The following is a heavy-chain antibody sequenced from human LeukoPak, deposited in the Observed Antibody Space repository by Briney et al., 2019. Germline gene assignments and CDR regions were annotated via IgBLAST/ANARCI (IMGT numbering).Heavy chain of an antibody. CDR2: IYFSGGT. V-gene: IGHV4-39*01. CDR1: GDSISSSNCY. CDR3: ARVSSWTEEPDTGLDY. Sequence: SETLSLTCTVSGDSISSSNCYWGWIRQPPGKGLEWIGSIYFSGGTYYNASLKSRVTISVDTSKNQFSLKLSSVTAADTAVYYCARVSSWTEEPDTGLDYWGQGTLVTVSS. D-gene: IGHD1-14*01. J-gene: IGHJ4*02.